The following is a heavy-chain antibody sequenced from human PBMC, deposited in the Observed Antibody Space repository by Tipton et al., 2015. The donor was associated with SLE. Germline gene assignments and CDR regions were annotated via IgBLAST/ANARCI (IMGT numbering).Heavy chain of an antibody. J-gene: IGHJ3*02. V-gene: IGHV4-34*01. D-gene: IGHD3-10*01. CDR1: GGSFIGYY. CDR2: VYHDGST. Sequence: TLSLTCGVHGGSFIGYYWSWIRQTPGKGLEWIGEVYHDGSTKYNPSLKSRVTISLDTSKSQFSLTLSSVTATDTAVYYCAGPSGSYLHDAFDIWGQGTMVTVSS. CDR3: AGPSGSYLHDAFDI.